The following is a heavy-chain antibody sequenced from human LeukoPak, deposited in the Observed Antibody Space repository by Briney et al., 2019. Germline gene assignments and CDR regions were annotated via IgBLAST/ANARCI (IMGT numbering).Heavy chain of an antibody. J-gene: IGHJ3*02. CDR2: INPNSGGT. Sequence: ASVKVSCEASGYTFTGYYMHWVRQAPGQGLEWMGWINPNSGGTNYAQKFQGRVTMTRDTSISTAYMELSRLRSDDTAVYYCARDTRPITYYYGSGSYVNAFDIWGQGTMVTVSS. V-gene: IGHV1-2*02. CDR1: GYTFTGYY. D-gene: IGHD3-10*01. CDR3: ARDTRPITYYYGSGSYVNAFDI.